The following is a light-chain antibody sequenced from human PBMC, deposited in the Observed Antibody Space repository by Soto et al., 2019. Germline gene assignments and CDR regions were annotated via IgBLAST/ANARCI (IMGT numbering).Light chain of an antibody. J-gene: IGKJ1*01. CDR1: QSVDSY. CDR2: GAS. Sequence: EIVLTQSPASLSLSPGERATLSCRASQSVDSYLVWYQQKPGQAPRLLILGASNRATGIPARFSGSGSGTDFTLTINRLEPEDFAVYYCQQYGNSPQTFGQGTKVDIK. V-gene: IGKV3-20*01. CDR3: QQYGNSPQT.